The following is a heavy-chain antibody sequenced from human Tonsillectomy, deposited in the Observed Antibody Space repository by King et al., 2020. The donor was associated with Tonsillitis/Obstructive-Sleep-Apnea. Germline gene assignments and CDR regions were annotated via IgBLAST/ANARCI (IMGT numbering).Heavy chain of an antibody. CDR3: AKDILAVAGSDAFDI. J-gene: IGHJ3*02. D-gene: IGHD6-19*01. V-gene: IGHV3-9*01. CDR1: GFTFDDYA. Sequence: VQLVESGGGLVQPGRSLRLTCAASGFTFDDYAMHWVRQAPGKGLEWVSGISWNSGGIDYADSVKGRFTISRDNAKNSLYLEMNSLRAEDTALYCCAKDILAVAGSDAFDIWGQGTMVTVSS. CDR2: ISWNSGGI.